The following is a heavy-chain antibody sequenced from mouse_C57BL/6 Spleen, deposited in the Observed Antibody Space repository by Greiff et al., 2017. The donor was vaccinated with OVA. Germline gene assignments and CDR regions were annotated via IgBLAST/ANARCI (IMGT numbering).Heavy chain of an antibody. CDR1: GYTFTSYW. J-gene: IGHJ4*01. Sequence: QVQLQQPGAELVRPGSSVKLSCKASGYTFTSYWMDWVKQRPGQGLEWIGNIYPSDSETHYNQKFKDKATLTVDKSSSTAYMQLSSLTSEDSAVYYCARGGYYYGRAMDYWGQGTSVTVSS. V-gene: IGHV1-61*01. D-gene: IGHD1-1*01. CDR2: IYPSDSET. CDR3: ARGGYYYGRAMDY.